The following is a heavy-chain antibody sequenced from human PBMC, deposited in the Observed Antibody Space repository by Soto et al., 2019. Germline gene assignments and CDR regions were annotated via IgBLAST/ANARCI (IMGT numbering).Heavy chain of an antibody. D-gene: IGHD4-17*01. Sequence: PGVSLRLSCAASGFTFSSYGVHWVRQAPGKGLEWVASVSYDGSNKHYADSVKGRFTISRDNAKNSLYLQMNSLRDEDTAVYYCASEYDYGDLDYSSSGMDVWGQGTTVTVSS. CDR2: VSYDGSNK. CDR1: GFTFSSYG. CDR3: ASEYDYGDLDYSSSGMDV. V-gene: IGHV3-30*03. J-gene: IGHJ6*02.